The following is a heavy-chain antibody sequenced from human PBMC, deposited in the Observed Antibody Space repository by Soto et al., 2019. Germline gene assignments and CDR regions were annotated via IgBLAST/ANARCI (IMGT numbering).Heavy chain of an antibody. CDR2: INAGNGNT. Sequence: ASVKVSCKASGYTLTRYSIHWVRQAPGQRLEWMGWINAGNGNTKYSQKFQGRVTITRDTSASTAYMELSSLRSEDTAVYYCARGLYDSSGYYPRSFDYWGQGTLVTVSS. CDR3: ARGLYDSSGYYPRSFDY. J-gene: IGHJ4*02. V-gene: IGHV1-3*01. D-gene: IGHD3-22*01. CDR1: GYTLTRYS.